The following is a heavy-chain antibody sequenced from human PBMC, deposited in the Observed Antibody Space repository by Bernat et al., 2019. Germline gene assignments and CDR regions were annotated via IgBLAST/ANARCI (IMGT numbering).Heavy chain of an antibody. CDR2: INHSGST. Sequence: VQLQQWGAGLLKPSGTLSLTCAVYGGSFSGYYWSWIRQPPGKGLEWIGEINHSGSTNYNPSLKSRVTISVDTSKNQFSLKLSSVTAADTAVYYCARGALGYCSSTSCYPGMFDYWGQGTLVTVSS. CDR1: GGSFSGYY. V-gene: IGHV4-34*01. CDR3: ARGALGYCSSTSCYPGMFDY. D-gene: IGHD2-2*01. J-gene: IGHJ4*02.